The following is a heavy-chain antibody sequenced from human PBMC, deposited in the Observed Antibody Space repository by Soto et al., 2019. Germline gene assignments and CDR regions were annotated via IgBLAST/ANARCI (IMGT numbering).Heavy chain of an antibody. CDR2: ISPMFGAA. CDR3: AREVQVHTPAFVY. CDR1: GGTFNTYA. V-gene: IGHV1-69*19. D-gene: IGHD3-10*01. J-gene: IGHJ4*02. Sequence: QVQLVQSGAEMKKPGSSVKVSCQSSGGTFNTYAMNWVRQAPGQGPEWMGDISPMFGAAHYGPKFQGRVTITADESPGTSYMQVSSLTSEDTALYFCAREVQVHTPAFVYWGQGTLVTVSS.